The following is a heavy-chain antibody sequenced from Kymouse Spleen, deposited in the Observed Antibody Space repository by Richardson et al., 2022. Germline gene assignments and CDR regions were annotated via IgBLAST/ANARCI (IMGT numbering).Heavy chain of an antibody. J-gene: IGHJ6*02. CDR1: GGSFSGYY. V-gene: IGHV4-34*01. CDR2: INHSGST. Sequence: QVQLQQWGAGLLKPSETLSLTCAVYGGSFSGYYWSWIRQPPGKGLEWIGEINHSGSTNYNPSLKSRVTISVDTSKNQFSLKLSSVTAADTAVYYCARGSRPTGGMDVWGQGTTVTVSS. CDR3: ARGSRPTGGMDV. D-gene: IGHD4-17*01,IGHD4-23*01.